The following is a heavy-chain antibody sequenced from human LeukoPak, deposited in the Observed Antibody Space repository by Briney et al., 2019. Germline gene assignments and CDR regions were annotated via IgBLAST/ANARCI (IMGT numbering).Heavy chain of an antibody. V-gene: IGHV1-46*01. Sequence: ASVKVSCKASGYTFSDNYIHWVRQAPGQGLEWMGIINAGGGSTTYAQKFHGRATMTRDTSTSTVYMELSTLSSEDTAVYYCATGHSDACDVWGQGTLVTVSS. CDR1: GYTFSDNY. CDR3: ATGHSDACDV. CDR2: INAGGGST. J-gene: IGHJ3*01. D-gene: IGHD3-10*01.